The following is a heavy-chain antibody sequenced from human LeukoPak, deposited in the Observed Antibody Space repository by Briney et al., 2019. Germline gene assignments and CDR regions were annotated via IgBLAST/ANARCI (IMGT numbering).Heavy chain of an antibody. CDR1: GFTSSSYW. CDR2: INSDGSST. D-gene: IGHD1-26*01. Sequence: GGSLRLSCAASGFTSSSYWVHWVRQAPGKGLVWVSPINSDGSSTSYADSVKGRFTISRDNAKNTLSLQMNSLRAEDTAVYYCARVGGSNAFDTWGQGTMVIVSS. V-gene: IGHV3-74*01. CDR3: ARVGGSNAFDT. J-gene: IGHJ3*02.